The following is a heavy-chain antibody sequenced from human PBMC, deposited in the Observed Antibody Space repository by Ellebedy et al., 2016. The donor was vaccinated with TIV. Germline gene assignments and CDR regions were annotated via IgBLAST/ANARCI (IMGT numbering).Heavy chain of an antibody. CDR2: ISDDGNKR. Sequence: GESLKISCAASGFTFSTYSMHWVRQAPGKGLEWVAVISDDGNKRFYADSVKGRFTISRDNSKNTLYLQMNSLRVEDTAVYYCASRPNGDYHFLDYWGQGTLVTVSS. J-gene: IGHJ4*02. D-gene: IGHD4-17*01. CDR3: ASRPNGDYHFLDY. V-gene: IGHV3-30*14. CDR1: GFTFSTYS.